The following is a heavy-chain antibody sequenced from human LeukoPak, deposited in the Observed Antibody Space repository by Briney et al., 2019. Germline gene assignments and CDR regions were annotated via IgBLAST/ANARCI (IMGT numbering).Heavy chain of an antibody. CDR3: AKEARSSGWYKESYYYYGMDV. J-gene: IGHJ6*02. V-gene: IGHV3-23*01. D-gene: IGHD6-19*01. CDR2: ISGSGGST. Sequence: GGSLRLSCAASGFTFSSYAMSWVRQAPGKGLEWVSAISGSGGSTYYADSVKGRFTISRDNSKNTLYLQMNSLRAEDTAVYYCAKEARSSGWYKESYYYYGMDVWGQGTTVTVSS. CDR1: GFTFSSYA.